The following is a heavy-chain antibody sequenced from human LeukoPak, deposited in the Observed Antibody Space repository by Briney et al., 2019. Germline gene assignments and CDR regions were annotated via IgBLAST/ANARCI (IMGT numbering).Heavy chain of an antibody. CDR2: ISRSGGST. CDR3: ARDLYYDILTGYYSPGYFDY. CDR1: GFTFSSYA. D-gene: IGHD3-9*01. Sequence: PGGSLRLSCAASGFTFSSYAMSWVRQAPGKGLEWVSAISRSGGSTYYAGSVKGRFTISRDNSKNTLYLQMNSLRAEDTAVYYCARDLYYDILTGYYSPGYFDYWGQGTLVTVSS. J-gene: IGHJ4*02. V-gene: IGHV3-23*01.